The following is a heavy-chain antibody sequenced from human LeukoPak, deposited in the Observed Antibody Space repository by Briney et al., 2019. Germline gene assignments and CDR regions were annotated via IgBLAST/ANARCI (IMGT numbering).Heavy chain of an antibody. CDR3: ARDGDTVLTRGYYYYMDV. Sequence: PGGSLRLSCVASGFTFSSNGMHWVRQAPGKGLEWVTFIQYDGSKKYYADSVKGRFTISRDNAKNTLYLQMNSLRAEDTAVYYCARDGDTVLTRGYYYYMDVWGKGTTVTVSS. CDR1: GFTFSSNG. V-gene: IGHV3-30*02. D-gene: IGHD4-23*01. J-gene: IGHJ6*03. CDR2: IQYDGSKK.